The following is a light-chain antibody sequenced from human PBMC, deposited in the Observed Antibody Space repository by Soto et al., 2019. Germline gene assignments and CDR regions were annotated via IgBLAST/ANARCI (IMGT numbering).Light chain of an antibody. V-gene: IGKV1-27*01. J-gene: IGKJ3*01. CDR3: QNDNSGPLT. CDR1: QGINNY. CDR2: AAA. Sequence: DIQMTQSPSSMSASVGDRVTITCRASQGINNYLAWYQQKPGEVPELLIYAAAALQSGVPPRFSGSGSGTDFTLTINSLKPEDVATYYCQNDNSGPLTFGPGTKVDIK.